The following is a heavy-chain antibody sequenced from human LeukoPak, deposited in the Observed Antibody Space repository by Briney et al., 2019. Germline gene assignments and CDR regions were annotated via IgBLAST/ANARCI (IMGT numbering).Heavy chain of an antibody. V-gene: IGHV4-4*07. CDR2: IYTSGST. D-gene: IGHD3-10*01. Sequence: SETLSLTSTVSGGSISSYYWSWIRQPPGKGLEWIRRIYTSGSTNYNPSLKSRVTMSVDTSKNQFSLKLSSVTAADTAVYYCARVLKVRGVIGWFDPWGQGTLVTVSS. J-gene: IGHJ5*02. CDR3: ARVLKVRGVIGWFDP. CDR1: GGSISSYY.